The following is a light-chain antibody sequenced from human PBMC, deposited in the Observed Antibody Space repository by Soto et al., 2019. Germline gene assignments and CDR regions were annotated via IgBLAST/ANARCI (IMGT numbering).Light chain of an antibody. Sequence: DIQMAQSPSSLSASVGDRVTITCRADQSISRYLNWYQQKPGRAPNLLIYSASTLQSGVPSRFSGSGSGTEFTLTISSLQPDDFATYYCQQYNSFWTFGQGTKVDI. V-gene: IGKV1-39*01. CDR2: SAS. J-gene: IGKJ1*01. CDR3: QQYNSFWT. CDR1: QSISRY.